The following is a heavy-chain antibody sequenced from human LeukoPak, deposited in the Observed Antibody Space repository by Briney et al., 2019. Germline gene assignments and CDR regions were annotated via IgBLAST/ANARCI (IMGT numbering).Heavy chain of an antibody. CDR3: AREREGLENSGWPYYFDY. V-gene: IGHV4-59*01. D-gene: IGHD6-19*01. J-gene: IGHJ4*02. CDR2: IYYSGST. Sequence: PSETLSLTCTVSGVSISSDCWSWIRQPPGKGLEWIGYIYYSGSTNYNPSLRSRVTISVDMSKNQFSLNLSSVTAADTAVYYCAREREGLENSGWPYYFDYWGQGTRVTVSS. CDR1: GVSISSDC.